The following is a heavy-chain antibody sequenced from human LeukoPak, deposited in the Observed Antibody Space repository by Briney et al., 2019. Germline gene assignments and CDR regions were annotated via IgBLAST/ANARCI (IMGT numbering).Heavy chain of an antibody. CDR3: ARETMITYYFDY. Sequence: SETLSLTCTVSGGSISSYYWSWIRQPPGKGLEWIGYIYYSGSTNYNPSLKSRVTISVDTSKNQFSLRLSSVTAADTAVYYCARETMITYYFDYWGQGTLVTVSS. J-gene: IGHJ4*02. V-gene: IGHV4-59*01. CDR2: IYYSGST. D-gene: IGHD3-16*01. CDR1: GGSISSYY.